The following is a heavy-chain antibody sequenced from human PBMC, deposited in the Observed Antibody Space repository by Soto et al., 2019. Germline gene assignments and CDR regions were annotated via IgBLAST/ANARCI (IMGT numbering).Heavy chain of an antibody. V-gene: IGHV1-18*01. J-gene: IGHJ4*02. D-gene: IGHD6-13*01. Sequence: QVQLVQSGAEVKKPGASVKVSCKASGYTFTRNGISWVRQAPGQGLEWMGWISTYNGNTNYAQKFQGRVTMTTDTSTPTADMDLRSLRSDDTAVYYCARDRGSSSWYEFDYWGQGTLVTVSS. CDR2: ISTYNGNT. CDR1: GYTFTRNG. CDR3: ARDRGSSSWYEFDY.